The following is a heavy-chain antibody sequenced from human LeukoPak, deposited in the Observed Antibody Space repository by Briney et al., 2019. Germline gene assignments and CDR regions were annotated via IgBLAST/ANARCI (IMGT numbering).Heavy chain of an antibody. Sequence: PGGSLRLSCADSGFTFCSYVMRWVRQAPGKGLEWVSSISGSGGSTYYADSVKGRFTFSRDSSKNTLYLQMNSLRAEDTAGYYCAKDLYCSGPIGFDCWGQGALVTVSS. J-gene: IGHJ4*02. CDR2: ISGSGGST. CDR1: GFTFCSYV. V-gene: IGHV3-23*01. D-gene: IGHD6-19*01. CDR3: AKDLYCSGPIGFDC.